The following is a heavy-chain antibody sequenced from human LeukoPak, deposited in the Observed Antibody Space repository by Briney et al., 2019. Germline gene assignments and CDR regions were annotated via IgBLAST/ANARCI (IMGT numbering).Heavy chain of an antibody. J-gene: IGHJ4*02. CDR3: TITLYGDYEGNFDY. CDR1: GFTFSGSA. V-gene: IGHV3-73*01. CDR2: IRSKANSYAT. Sequence: GGSLRLSCAASGFTFSGSAMHWVRQASGKGLEWVGRIRSKANSYATAYAASVKGRFTISRDDSKNTAYLQMNSLKTEDTAVYYCTITLYGDYEGNFDYWGQGTLVTVSS. D-gene: IGHD4-17*01.